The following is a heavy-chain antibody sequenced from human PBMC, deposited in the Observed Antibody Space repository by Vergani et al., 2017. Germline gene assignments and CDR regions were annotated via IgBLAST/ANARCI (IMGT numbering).Heavy chain of an antibody. CDR1: GFTLSNYD. D-gene: IGHD3-16*01. V-gene: IGHV3-30*02. CDR2: IQFDVSNQ. J-gene: IGHJ4*02. Sequence: QVQLVESGGGVVQRGGSLRLSCATSGFTLSNYDMQWIRQGPGKGLEFVAFIQFDVSNQYYADSVKGRFTLSRDFSKNTLYLKMNSLRTDHTATYYCAKHFRGWGIDYGGQGTQVIVSS. CDR3: AKHFRGWGIDY.